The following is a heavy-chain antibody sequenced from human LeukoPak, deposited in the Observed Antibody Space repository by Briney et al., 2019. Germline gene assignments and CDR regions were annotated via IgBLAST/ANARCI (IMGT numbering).Heavy chain of an antibody. D-gene: IGHD3-10*01. J-gene: IGHJ5*01. CDR3: ARDRYSTLGDMVRGAFDS. CDR2: ISSSGSTI. V-gene: IGHV3-48*03. CDR1: GFTFSSYE. Sequence: GGSLRPSCAASGFTFSSYEMNWVHQAPGKGLEWVSYISSSGSTIYYADSVKGRFTISRDNAKNSLYLQMNSLRAEDTAVYYCARDRYSTLGDMVRGAFDSWGQGTLVTVSS.